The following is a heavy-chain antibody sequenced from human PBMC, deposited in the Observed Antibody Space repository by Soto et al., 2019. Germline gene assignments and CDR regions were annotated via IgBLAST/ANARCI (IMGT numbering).Heavy chain of an antibody. V-gene: IGHV3-11*01. CDR3: ARGGASVTTPFDY. D-gene: IGHD4-17*01. J-gene: IGHJ4*02. CDR2: ISSSGSTI. CDR1: GFAFSDPY. Sequence: QVQLVESGGGLVKPGGSLRLSCAASGFAFSDPYMSWIRQAPGKGQEWISYISSSGSTIYYADSVKGRFTISRDNAKKSLYLQMDSLTADDTAVYYCARGGASVTTPFDYWGQGNQVTVSS.